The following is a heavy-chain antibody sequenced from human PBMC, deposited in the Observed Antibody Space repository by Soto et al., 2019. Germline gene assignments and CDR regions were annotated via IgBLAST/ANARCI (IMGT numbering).Heavy chain of an antibody. J-gene: IGHJ4*02. CDR3: ARARGVRYLDY. CDR2: IYYSGST. Sequence: TSETLSLTCTVSGGSISSGDYYWSWIRQPPGKGLEWIGYIYYSGSTYYNPSLKSRVTISVDTSKNQFSLKLSPVTAANTAVYYGARARGVRYLDYWGKGPLVPVSS. CDR1: GGSISSGDYY. D-gene: IGHD3-16*01. V-gene: IGHV4-30-4*01.